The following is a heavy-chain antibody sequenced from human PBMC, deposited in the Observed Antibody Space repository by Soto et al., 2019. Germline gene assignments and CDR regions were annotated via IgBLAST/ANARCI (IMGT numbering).Heavy chain of an antibody. V-gene: IGHV5-51*01. D-gene: IGHD1-20*01. CDR2: IYPGDFDT. CDR1: GYSLSTYW. Sequence: PGESLKISCKGFGYSLSTYWIGWVRQMPGEGLEWMGIIYPGDFDTRYSPAFQGQVTISVEKSISTAYLQWSSLKASDTAMYYCARAITGTLNPYHFDYWGQGTLVTVSS. CDR3: ARAITGTLNPYHFDY. J-gene: IGHJ4*02.